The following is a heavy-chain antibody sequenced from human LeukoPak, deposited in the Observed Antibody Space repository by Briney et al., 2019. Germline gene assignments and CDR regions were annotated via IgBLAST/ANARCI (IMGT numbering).Heavy chain of an antibody. CDR1: GGSIRGFY. CDR2: IYHTGST. J-gene: IGHJ6*02. D-gene: IGHD1-26*01. V-gene: IGHV4-4*08. CDR3: AIPTTGGDYYYGMDV. Sequence: SETLSLTCTVFGGSIRGFYWGWVRQPPGRGLECIGYIYHTGSTTYNPSLKSRVTISVDTSKNQFSLKLSSVTAADTAVYYCAIPTTGGDYYYGMDVWGQGTTVTVSS.